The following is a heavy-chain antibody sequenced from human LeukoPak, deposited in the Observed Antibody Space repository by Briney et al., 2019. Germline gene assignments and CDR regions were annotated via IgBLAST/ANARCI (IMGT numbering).Heavy chain of an antibody. CDR1: GGSISSYY. Sequence: SETLSLTCTVSGGSISSYYWSWIRQPPGKGLEWIGYIYYSGSTNYNPSLKSRVTTSVDTSKNQFSLKLSSVTAADTAVYYCARGASYYYYGMDVWGQGTTVTVSS. J-gene: IGHJ6*02. CDR3: ARGASYYYYGMDV. CDR2: IYYSGST. V-gene: IGHV4-59*01.